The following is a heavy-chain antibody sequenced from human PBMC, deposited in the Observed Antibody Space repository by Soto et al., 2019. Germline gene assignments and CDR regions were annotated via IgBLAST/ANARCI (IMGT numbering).Heavy chain of an antibody. V-gene: IGHV3-33*01. CDR1: GFTFSSYG. CDR3: ARDMMGAIPFDY. CDR2: IWYDGSNK. J-gene: IGHJ4*02. D-gene: IGHD1-26*01. Sequence: GGSLRLSCAASGFTFSSYGMHWVRQAPGKGLEWVAVIWYDGSNKYYADSVKGRFTISRDNSKNTLYLQMNSLRAEDTAVYYCARDMMGAIPFDYWGQGTLVTVSS.